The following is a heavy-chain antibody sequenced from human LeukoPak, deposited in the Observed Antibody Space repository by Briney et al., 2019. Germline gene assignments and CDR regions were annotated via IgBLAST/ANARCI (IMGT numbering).Heavy chain of an antibody. CDR3: ARASRGYCTSTSCAGDY. V-gene: IGHV1-18*01. D-gene: IGHD2-2*01. J-gene: IGHJ4*02. CDR1: GYTFTSYG. Sequence: GASVKVSCKASGYTFTSYGINWVRQAPGQGLEWRGWISGYNGNTNYAQKVQGRVTMTTDTSTSTAYMELRSLRSDDTAVYYCARASRGYCTSTSCAGDYWGQGTLVIVSS. CDR2: ISGYNGNT.